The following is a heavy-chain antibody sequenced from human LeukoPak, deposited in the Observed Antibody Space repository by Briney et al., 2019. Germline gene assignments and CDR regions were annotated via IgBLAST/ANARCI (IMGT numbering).Heavy chain of an antibody. CDR1: GYSISSGYY. V-gene: IGHV4-38-2*01. D-gene: IGHD3-3*01. J-gene: IGHJ5*02. CDR2: IYHSGST. Sequence: SSETLSLTCAVSGYSISSGYYWGWIRQPPGKGLEWIGSIYHSGSTYYNPSLKSRVTISVDTSKNQFSLKLSSVTAADTAVYYCARGYDFWSGYYQNWFDPWGQGTLVTVSS. CDR3: ARGYDFWSGYYQNWFDP.